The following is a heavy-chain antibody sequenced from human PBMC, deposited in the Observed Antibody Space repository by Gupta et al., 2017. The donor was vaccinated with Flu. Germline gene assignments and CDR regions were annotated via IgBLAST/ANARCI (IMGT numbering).Heavy chain of an antibody. D-gene: IGHD7-27*01. V-gene: IGHV5-51*01. Sequence: CQGSGYGFAGHWIGWGRQMPGKGLEYLGIIRPRDADTKYSPSFKGRVTIYVDKYITIVYMNLSSLHASDTARYYCVGKIYY. J-gene: IGHJ6*01. CDR3: VGKIYY. CDR2: IRPRDADT. CDR1: GYGFAGHW.